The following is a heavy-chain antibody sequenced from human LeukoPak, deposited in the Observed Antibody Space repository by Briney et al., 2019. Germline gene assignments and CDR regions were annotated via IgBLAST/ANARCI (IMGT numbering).Heavy chain of an antibody. CDR3: ARDRPNTAMAALFDY. CDR2: IWYDGSNK. Sequence: GRSLRLSCAASGFTFSSYGMHWVRQAPGKGLEWVAVIWYDGSNKYHADSVKGRFTISRDNSKNTLYLQMNSLRAEDTAVYYCARDRPNTAMAALFDYWGQGTLVTVSS. J-gene: IGHJ4*02. CDR1: GFTFSSYG. V-gene: IGHV3-33*01. D-gene: IGHD5-18*01.